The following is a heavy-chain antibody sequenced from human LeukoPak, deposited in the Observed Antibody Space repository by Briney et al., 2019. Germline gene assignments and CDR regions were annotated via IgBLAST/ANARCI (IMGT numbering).Heavy chain of an antibody. V-gene: IGHV1-69*05. CDR3: ARDSGYYDSSGYYPNWFDP. CDR2: IIPIFGTA. Sequence: ASVKVSCKASGGTVSSYAISWVRQAPGQGLEWMGRIIPIFGTANYAQKFQGRVTITTDESTSTAYMELSSLRSEDTAVYYCARDSGYYDSSGYYPNWFDPWGQGTLVTVSS. CDR1: GGTVSSYA. J-gene: IGHJ5*02. D-gene: IGHD3-22*01.